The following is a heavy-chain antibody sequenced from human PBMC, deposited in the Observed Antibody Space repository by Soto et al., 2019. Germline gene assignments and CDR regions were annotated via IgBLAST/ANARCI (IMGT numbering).Heavy chain of an antibody. CDR2: INDNGAIT. Sequence: LRLSCEASGFTFSDYWMHWVRQVPGGGLVWVARINDNGAITRYADSVKGRFTVSRDNANSTMFLQMTSLTAEDTAIYYCARGRKCDVLTGYNDYWGQGTLVTVSS. J-gene: IGHJ4*02. V-gene: IGHV3-74*01. D-gene: IGHD3-9*01. CDR3: ARGRKCDVLTGYNDY. CDR1: GFTFSDYW.